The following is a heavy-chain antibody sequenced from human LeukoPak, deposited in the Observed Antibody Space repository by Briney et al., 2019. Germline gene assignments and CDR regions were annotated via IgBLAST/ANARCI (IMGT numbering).Heavy chain of an antibody. J-gene: IGHJ6*03. CDR3: ARNLLGSWYLDYYYYYMDV. Sequence: ASVKVSCKASGYTFTSYGISWVRQAPGQGLEWMGWISAYNGNTNYAQKFQGRVTMTRDTSISTAYMELSRLRSDDTAVYYCARNLLGSWYLDYYYYYMDVWGKGTTVTVSS. D-gene: IGHD6-13*01. CDR2: ISAYNGNT. V-gene: IGHV1-18*01. CDR1: GYTFTSYG.